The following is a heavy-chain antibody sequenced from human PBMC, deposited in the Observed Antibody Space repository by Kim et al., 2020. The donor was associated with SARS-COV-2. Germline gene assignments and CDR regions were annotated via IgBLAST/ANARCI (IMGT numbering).Heavy chain of an antibody. V-gene: IGHV4-39*01. J-gene: IGHJ4*02. CDR3: ARVDILTGYPF. CDR2: T. Sequence: TYYNPSLKSRVTISVDTSKNQFSLKLSSVTAADTAVYYCARVDILTGYPFWGQGTLVTVSS. D-gene: IGHD3-9*01.